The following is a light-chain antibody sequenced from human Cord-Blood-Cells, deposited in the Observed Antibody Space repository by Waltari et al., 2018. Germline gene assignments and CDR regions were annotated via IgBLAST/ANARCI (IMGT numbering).Light chain of an antibody. J-gene: IGKJ4*01. Sequence: EIVFPQSPGTMSWSPGERATFSCRASQSVSSSYLAWYQQKPGQAPRLLIYGASSRATGIPDRFSGSGSGTDFTLTISRLEPEDFAVYYCQQYGSSPLTFGGGTKVEIK. CDR3: QQYGSSPLT. CDR1: QSVSSSY. V-gene: IGKV3-20*01. CDR2: GAS.